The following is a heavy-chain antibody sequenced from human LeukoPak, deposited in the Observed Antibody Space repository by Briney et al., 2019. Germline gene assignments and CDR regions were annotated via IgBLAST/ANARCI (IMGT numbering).Heavy chain of an antibody. J-gene: IGHJ5*02. V-gene: IGHV3-7*01. D-gene: IGHD3-9*01. CDR2: IKQDGSEK. CDR1: GFTFSRHW. CDR3: AKDGYVLRYFDWLLQKHNWFDP. Sequence: GRSLRLSCAASGFTFSRHWMSWVRQAPGKGLEWVANIKQDGSEKDYVDSVKGRFTISRDNAKNSLYLQMNSLRAEDTAVYYCAKDGYVLRYFDWLLQKHNWFDPWGQGTLVTVSS.